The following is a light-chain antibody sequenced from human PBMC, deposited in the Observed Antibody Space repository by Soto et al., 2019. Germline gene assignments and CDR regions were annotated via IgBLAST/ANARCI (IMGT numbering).Light chain of an antibody. J-gene: IGKJ2*01. CDR3: QQYGSSPPYT. V-gene: IGKV3-20*01. Sequence: EVVLTQSPGTLSLSPGERATLSCRASQTVSNNYLAWYQHKPGQSPKLLIFGSSDRATGIPDRFSGSGPGTDFTLTISRLEPEDFAVYYCQQYGSSPPYTFGQGTKLEIK. CDR1: QTVSNNY. CDR2: GSS.